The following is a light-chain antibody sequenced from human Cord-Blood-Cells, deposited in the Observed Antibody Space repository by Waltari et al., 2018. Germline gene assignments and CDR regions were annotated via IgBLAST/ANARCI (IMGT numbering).Light chain of an antibody. CDR3: QQSYSTPWT. V-gene: IGKV1-39*01. CDR1: QSISSY. Sequence: DIQMTQSPSSLSASVGDRVTIPCRASQSISSYLNSYQQKPGKAPKLLIYAASSLQSGVPSRFSGSGSGTDFTRTISSLQPEDFATYYCQQSYSTPWTFGQGTKVEIK. J-gene: IGKJ1*01. CDR2: AAS.